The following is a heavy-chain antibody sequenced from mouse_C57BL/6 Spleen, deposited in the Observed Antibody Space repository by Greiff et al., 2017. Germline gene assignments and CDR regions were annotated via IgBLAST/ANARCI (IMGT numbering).Heavy chain of an antibody. J-gene: IGHJ4*01. CDR1: GYTFTSYW. V-gene: IGHV1-7*01. D-gene: IGHD2-12*01. CDR3: AYDSDAMDY. CDR2: INPSSGYT. Sequence: VQLQQSGADLAKPGASVKLSCKASGYTFTSYWMHWVKQRPGQGLEWIGYINPSSGYTKYNQKFKDKATLTVDKSSSTADMQLSSLTYEDSAVYYCAYDSDAMDYWGQGTSVTVAS.